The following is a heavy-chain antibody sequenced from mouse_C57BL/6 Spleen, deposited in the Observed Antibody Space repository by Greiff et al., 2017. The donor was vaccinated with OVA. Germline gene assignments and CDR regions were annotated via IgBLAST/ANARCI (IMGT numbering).Heavy chain of an antibody. CDR1: GFTFSSYA. Sequence: EVHLVESGEGLVKPGGSLTLSCAASGFTFSSYAMSWVRQTPEKRLEWVAYISSGGDYIYYADTVKGRFTISRDNARNTLYLQMSSLKSEDTAMYYCTRDNYDYDGYAMDYWGQGTSVTVSS. CDR2: ISSGGDYI. CDR3: TRDNYDYDGYAMDY. J-gene: IGHJ4*01. V-gene: IGHV5-9-1*02. D-gene: IGHD2-4*01.